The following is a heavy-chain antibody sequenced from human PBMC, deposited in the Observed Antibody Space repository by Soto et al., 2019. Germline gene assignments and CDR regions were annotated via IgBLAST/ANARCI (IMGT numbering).Heavy chain of an antibody. CDR3: ASEGTGRLVDAFDI. Sequence: QVQLVESGGGVVQPGRSLRLSCAASGFTFSSYGMHWVRQAPGKGLEWVAVIWYDGSNKYYADSVKGRFTISRDNSKNTLYLHMNSLRAEDTAVYYCASEGTGRLVDAFDIWGQGTMVTVSS. J-gene: IGHJ3*02. CDR2: IWYDGSNK. V-gene: IGHV3-33*01. CDR1: GFTFSSYG. D-gene: IGHD3-16*01.